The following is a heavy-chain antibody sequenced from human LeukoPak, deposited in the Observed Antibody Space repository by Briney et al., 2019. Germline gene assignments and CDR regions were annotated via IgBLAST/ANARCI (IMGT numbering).Heavy chain of an antibody. V-gene: IGHV3-30-3*01. CDR3: GGANDAFDI. CDR1: GFTFSSYA. D-gene: IGHD3-16*01. Sequence: GGSLRLSCAASGFTFSSYAMHWVRQAPGKGLEWVAVISYDGSNKYYADSVKGRFTISRDNSKNTLYLQMNSLRAEDTAVYYCGGANDAFDIWGQGTMVTVSS. J-gene: IGHJ3*02. CDR2: ISYDGSNK.